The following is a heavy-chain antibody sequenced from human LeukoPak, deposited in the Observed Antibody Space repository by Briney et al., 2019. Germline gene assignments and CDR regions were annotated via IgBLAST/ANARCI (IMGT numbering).Heavy chain of an antibody. D-gene: IGHD3-10*01. CDR2: ISYDGSNK. V-gene: IGHV3-30*03. Sequence: GSLRLSCAASGFTFSSYGMHWVRQAPGKGLEWVAVISYDGSNKYYADSVKGRFTISRDNSKNTLYLQMNSLRAEDTAVYYCARGYYYGSGSYLDWGQGTLVTVSS. CDR1: GFTFSSYG. CDR3: ARGYYYGSGSYLD. J-gene: IGHJ4*02.